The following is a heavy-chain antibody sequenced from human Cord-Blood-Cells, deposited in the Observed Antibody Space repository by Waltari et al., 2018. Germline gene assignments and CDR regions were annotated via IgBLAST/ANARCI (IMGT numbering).Heavy chain of an antibody. CDR1: GGSFSGYY. CDR3: ASSWASIIGYISSWYDY. Sequence: QVQLQQWGAGLLKPSETLSLTCAVYGGSFSGYYWSWIRQPPGKGLEWIGEINPSGSTNSNPSLKSRVTISVDTSKTQFSLKLSSVTAADTAVYYCASSWASIIGYISSWYDYWGQGTLVTVSS. CDR2: INPSGST. D-gene: IGHD6-13*01. V-gene: IGHV4-34*01. J-gene: IGHJ4*02.